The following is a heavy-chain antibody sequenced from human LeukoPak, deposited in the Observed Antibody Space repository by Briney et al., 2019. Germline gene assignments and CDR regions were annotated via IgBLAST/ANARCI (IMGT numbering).Heavy chain of an antibody. J-gene: IGHJ5*02. V-gene: IGHV3-9*01. CDR1: GFFFDDYA. Sequence: PGGSLRLSCAASGFFFDDYAMHWVRQAPGKGLEWVSGISWNSGSIDYADSVKGRFTISRDNAKNSLYLQMNSLRAEDTALYYCAKSRYSSGWYVDQWGQGTLVTVSS. D-gene: IGHD6-19*01. CDR3: AKSRYSSGWYVDQ. CDR2: ISWNSGSI.